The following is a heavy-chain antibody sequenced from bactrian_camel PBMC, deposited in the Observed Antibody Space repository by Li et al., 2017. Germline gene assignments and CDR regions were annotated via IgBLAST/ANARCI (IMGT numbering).Heavy chain of an antibody. CDR2: INSRAGTT. V-gene: IGHV3S40*01. J-gene: IGHJ4*01. CDR3: AADRPPLWSGGSLFERGFNH. D-gene: IGHD7*01. CDR1: GFTSSTYV. Sequence: VQLVESGGGLVQPGGSLRLSCAASGFTSSTYVMYWVRQAPGKGIEWVSEINSRAGTTFYADSVKGRFTISRNNAKNTVYLQMDSLKPEDTAMYYCAADRPPLWSGGSLFERGFNHWGQGTQVTVS.